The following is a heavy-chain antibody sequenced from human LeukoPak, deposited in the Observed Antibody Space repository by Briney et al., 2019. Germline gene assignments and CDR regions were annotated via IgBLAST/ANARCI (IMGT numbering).Heavy chain of an antibody. J-gene: IGHJ6*02. Sequence: GGSLRLSCAASGFTFSSYGMHWVRQAPGKGLEWVAVISYDGSNKYYADSVKGRFTFSRDNSKNTLYLQMNSLRAEDTAVYYCAKDDYYGSGSSYYGMDVWGQGTTVTVSS. CDR3: AKDDYYGSGSSYYGMDV. V-gene: IGHV3-30*18. CDR1: GFTFSSYG. D-gene: IGHD3-10*01. CDR2: ISYDGSNK.